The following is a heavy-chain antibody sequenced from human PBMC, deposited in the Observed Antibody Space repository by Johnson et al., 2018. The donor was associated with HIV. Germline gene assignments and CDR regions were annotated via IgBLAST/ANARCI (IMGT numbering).Heavy chain of an antibody. CDR2: IGTAGDT. Sequence: VQLVESGGGLVKPGGSLRLSCAASGFTFSRYDMHWVRQATGKGLEWVSAIGTAGDTYYPGSVKGRFTISRENAKNSLYLQMNSLRAGDTAVYYCARGIKYCSSNSCPDAHSWSYAFDIWGQGTMVTVSS. CDR1: GFTFSRYD. V-gene: IGHV3-13*01. CDR3: ARGIKYCSSNSCPDAHSWSYAFDI. D-gene: IGHD2-2*01. J-gene: IGHJ3*02.